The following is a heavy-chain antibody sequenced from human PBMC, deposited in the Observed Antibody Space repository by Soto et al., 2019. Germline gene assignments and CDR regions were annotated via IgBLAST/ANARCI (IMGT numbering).Heavy chain of an antibody. V-gene: IGHV1-18*01. CDR1: GYTFTSYG. CDR2: ISAYNGNT. J-gene: IGHJ6*02. D-gene: IGHD6-19*01. CDR3: AREGDSSGWYSDNYYYYGMDV. Sequence: VASVKVSCKASGYTFTSYGISWVRQAPGQGLEWMGWISAYNGNTNYAQKLQGRVTMTTDTSTSTAYMELRSLRSDDTAVYYCAREGDSSGWYSDNYYYYGMDVWGQGTTVTVSS.